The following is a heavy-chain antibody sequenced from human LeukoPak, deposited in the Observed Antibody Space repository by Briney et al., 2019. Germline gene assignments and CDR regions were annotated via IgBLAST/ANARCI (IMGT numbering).Heavy chain of an antibody. V-gene: IGHV3-64*01. CDR1: GFTFSNYA. J-gene: IGHJ4*02. D-gene: IGHD1-7*01. Sequence: GGSLRLSCAASGFTFSNYALHWVRQAPGKGLEYVTAISSNGDATFYANSVKGRFTISRDNSKNTLYLQMGSLRAEDMAVYYCVRVGNYREFDYWGQGTLVTVSS. CDR2: ISSNGDAT. CDR3: VRVGNYREFDY.